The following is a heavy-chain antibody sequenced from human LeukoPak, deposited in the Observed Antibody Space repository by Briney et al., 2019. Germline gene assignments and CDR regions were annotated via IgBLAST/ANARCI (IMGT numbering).Heavy chain of an antibody. CDR1: GGSFSGYY. J-gene: IGHJ4*02. Sequence: SETLSLTCAVYGGSFSGYYWSWIRQPPGKGLEWIGEINHSGSTNYNPSLKSRVTISVDTSKNQFSLKLSSVTAADTAVYYCARDGRYSSGRFDYWGQGTLVTVSS. CDR3: ARDGRYSSGRFDY. V-gene: IGHV4-34*01. D-gene: IGHD6-19*01. CDR2: INHSGST.